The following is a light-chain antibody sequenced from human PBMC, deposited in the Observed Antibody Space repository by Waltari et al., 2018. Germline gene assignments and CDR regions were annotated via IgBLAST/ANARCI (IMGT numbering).Light chain of an antibody. CDR2: ANK. CDR3: QSYDSALRGSV. Sequence: SVLTQPPSMSGSPDKTVTLSCSATTSTPAPVTPAHWYRAPPGTPPHLLIFANKNRPSGVSDRFSASKSGASASLVISGLHVGDEGDYYCQSYDSALRGSVFGGGTKLSVL. V-gene: IGLV1-40*01. CDR1: TSTPAPVTP. J-gene: IGLJ2*01.